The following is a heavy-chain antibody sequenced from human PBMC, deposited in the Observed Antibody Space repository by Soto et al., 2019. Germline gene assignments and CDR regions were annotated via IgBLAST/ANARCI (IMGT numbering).Heavy chain of an antibody. D-gene: IGHD3-16*01. V-gene: IGHV4-39*01. J-gene: IGHJ5*02. CDR3: ARREVGHKYDS. Sequence: PSETLSLTCTVSSGSIKNTNYYWGWIRQPPGKGLEWIGNVYYAGSTDYNPSLKSRVTISVDTSKNQFSLKVNSVTVADTTVYFCARREVGHKYDSWGQGTLVTVSS. CDR1: SGSIKNTNYY. CDR2: VYYAGST.